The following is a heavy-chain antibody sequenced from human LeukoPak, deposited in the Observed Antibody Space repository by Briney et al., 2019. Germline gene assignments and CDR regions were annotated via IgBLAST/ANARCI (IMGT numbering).Heavy chain of an antibody. CDR1: GYTFTGYY. Sequence: ASVKVSCKASGYTFTGYYMHWVRQAHGQGLEWMGWINPNSGGTNYAQKFQGRVTMTRDTSISTAYMELSRLRSDDTAVYYCARGGITMVRGVMGNWFDPWGQGTLVTVSS. CDR2: INPNSGGT. J-gene: IGHJ5*02. CDR3: ARGGITMVRGVMGNWFDP. D-gene: IGHD3-10*01. V-gene: IGHV1-2*02.